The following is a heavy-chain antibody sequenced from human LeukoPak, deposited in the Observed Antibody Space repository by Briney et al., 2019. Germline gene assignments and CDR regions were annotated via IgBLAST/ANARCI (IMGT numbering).Heavy chain of an antibody. CDR2: ICHSGST. J-gene: IGHJ2*01. D-gene: IGHD6-13*01. Sequence: SETLSLTCTVSGGSIRNYYWSWIRQPPGKGLEWIGHICHSGSTNYNPSLKSRVTISVDTSKNQFSLKLSSVTAADTAAYYCARVYYSSSYDYWYFDLWGRGTLVTVSS. CDR1: GGSIRNYY. V-gene: IGHV4-59*01. CDR3: ARVYYSSSYDYWYFDL.